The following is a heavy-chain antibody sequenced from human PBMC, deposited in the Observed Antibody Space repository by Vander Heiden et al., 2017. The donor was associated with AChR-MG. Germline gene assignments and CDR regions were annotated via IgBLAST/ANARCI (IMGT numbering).Heavy chain of an antibody. V-gene: IGHV3-23*01. CDR2: ITADGAGA. CDR3: ANFRKPD. J-gene: IGHJ1*01. CDR1: GFSFSTYA. Sequence: EVQLLESGGGLVQPGGSLRLPCVASGFSFSTYAMTWVRQAPGKGLEWVSTITADGAGAYYADSVTGRFSISRDNSQNILYLQMRTLRAEDTAVYYCANFRKPDWGQGTLVTVSS.